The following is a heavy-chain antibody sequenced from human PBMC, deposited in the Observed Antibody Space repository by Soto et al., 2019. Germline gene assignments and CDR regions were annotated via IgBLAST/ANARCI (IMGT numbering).Heavy chain of an antibody. J-gene: IGHJ5*02. Sequence: PSETLSLTCTVSGGSISSYYWSWIRQPPGKGLEWIGYIYYSGSTNYNPSLKSRVTISVDTSKNQFSLKLSSVTAADTAVYYCARVYGSGSYRWFDPWGQGTLVT. V-gene: IGHV4-59*01. D-gene: IGHD3-10*01. CDR1: GGSISSYY. CDR3: ARVYGSGSYRWFDP. CDR2: IYYSGST.